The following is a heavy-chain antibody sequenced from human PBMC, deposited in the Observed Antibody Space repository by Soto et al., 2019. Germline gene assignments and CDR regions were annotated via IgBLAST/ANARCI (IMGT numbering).Heavy chain of an antibody. Sequence: ASVKVSCKASGYTFTSYYMHWVRQAPGQGLEWMGIINPSVGNTSYAQKFQGRVTMTTDTSTSTAYMELRSLRSDDTAVYYCARDPIVVPSGGNFDYWGQGTLVTVSS. V-gene: IGHV1-46*01. D-gene: IGHD2-15*01. J-gene: IGHJ4*02. CDR2: INPSVGNT. CDR1: GYTFTSYY. CDR3: ARDPIVVPSGGNFDY.